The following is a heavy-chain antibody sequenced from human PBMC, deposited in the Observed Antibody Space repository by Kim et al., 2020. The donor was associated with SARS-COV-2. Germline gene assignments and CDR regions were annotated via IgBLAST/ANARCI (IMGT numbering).Heavy chain of an antibody. J-gene: IGHJ5*02. CDR1: GGSINGYY. V-gene: IGHV4-59*01. D-gene: IGHD3-10*01. CDR2: IYYSGTT. CDR3: ARDGSGSYYNWFDP. Sequence: SETLSLTCTVSGGSINGYYWNWIRQPPGKGLEWIGYIYYSGTTNYNPSLKSRVTISVDTSKNQFYLKLSSVTAADTAVYYCARDGSGSYYNWFDPWGQGTLVTVSS.